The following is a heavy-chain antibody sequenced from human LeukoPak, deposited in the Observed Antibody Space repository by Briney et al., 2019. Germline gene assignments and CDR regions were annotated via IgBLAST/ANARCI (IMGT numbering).Heavy chain of an antibody. J-gene: IGHJ4*02. D-gene: IGHD6-19*01. CDR1: GGTFSSYA. V-gene: IGHV1-69*06. CDR2: IIPIFGTA. Sequence: SVKVSCKASGGTFSSYAISWVRQAPGQGLEWMGGIIPIFGTANYAQKFQGRVTMTEDTSTDTAYMELSSLRSEDTAVYYCATGKWLAVFDYWGQGTLVTVSS. CDR3: ATGKWLAVFDY.